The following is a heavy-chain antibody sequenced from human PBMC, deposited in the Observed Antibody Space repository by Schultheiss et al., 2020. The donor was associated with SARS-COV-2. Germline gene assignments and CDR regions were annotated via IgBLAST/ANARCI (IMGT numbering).Heavy chain of an antibody. V-gene: IGHV3-21*01. CDR2: ISSSGGYI. Sequence: GESLKISCAASGFTFSSYGMHWVRQAPGKGLEWVSSISSSGGYIYYADSVRGRFTTSRDNSKNMLYLQMNSLRAEDTAVYYCARDLIVVVPAARPGGFDPWGQGTLVTVSS. J-gene: IGHJ5*02. CDR1: GFTFSSYG. D-gene: IGHD2-2*01. CDR3: ARDLIVVVPAARPGGFDP.